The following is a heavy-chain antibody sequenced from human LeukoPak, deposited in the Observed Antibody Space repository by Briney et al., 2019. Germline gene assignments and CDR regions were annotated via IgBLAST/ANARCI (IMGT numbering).Heavy chain of an antibody. D-gene: IGHD3-10*01. J-gene: IGHJ4*02. CDR2: INPNSGGT. CDR1: GYTFTGYY. CDR3: ATYTQSGAQGISDY. Sequence: ASVKVSCTASGYTFTGYYMHWVRQAPGQGLEWMGWINPNSGGTNYAQKFQGWVTMTRDTSISTAYMELSSLRFEDTAVYYCATYTQSGAQGISDYWGQGTLVTVSS. V-gene: IGHV1-2*04.